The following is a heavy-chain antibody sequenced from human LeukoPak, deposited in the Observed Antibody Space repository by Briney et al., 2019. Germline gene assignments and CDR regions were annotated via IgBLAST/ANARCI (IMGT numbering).Heavy chain of an antibody. CDR3: ARVASGYDFWSGYYSYYYMDV. D-gene: IGHD3-3*01. Sequence: ASVKVSCKASGYTFSSYTMNWVRQAPGQGLEWMGWINTNTGNPTYAQGFTGRFVFSLDTSVSMAYLQISSLKAEDTAVYYCARVASGYDFWSGYYSYYYMDVWGKGTTVTISS. CDR1: GYTFSSYT. V-gene: IGHV7-4-1*04. CDR2: INTNTGNP. J-gene: IGHJ6*03.